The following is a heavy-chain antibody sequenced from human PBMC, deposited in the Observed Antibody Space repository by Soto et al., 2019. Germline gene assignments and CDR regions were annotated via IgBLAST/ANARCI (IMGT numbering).Heavy chain of an antibody. J-gene: IGHJ4*02. CDR1: GGSISGYY. CDR2: IYYSGST. CDR3: ARDYGDYFDY. D-gene: IGHD4-17*01. V-gene: IGHV4-59*01. Sequence: PSETLSLTCTVSGGSISGYYWSWIRQPPGKGLEWIGYIYYSGSTTYNPSLKSRVTISVDTSKNQFSLKLSSVTAADTAVYYCARDYGDYFDYWGQGTLVTVP.